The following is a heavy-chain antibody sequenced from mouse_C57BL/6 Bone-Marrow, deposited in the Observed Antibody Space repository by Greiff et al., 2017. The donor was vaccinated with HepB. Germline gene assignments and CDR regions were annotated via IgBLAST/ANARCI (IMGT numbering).Heavy chain of an antibody. J-gene: IGHJ2*01. Sequence: EVQLQQSGPELVKPGASVKISCKASGYTFTDYYMNWVKQSHGKSLEWIGDINPNNGGTSYNQKFKGKATLTVDKSSSTAYMELRSLTSEDSAVYYCGRGSSGSLDYWGQGTTLTVSS. CDR2: INPNNGGT. CDR3: GRGSSGSLDY. CDR1: GYTFTDYY. V-gene: IGHV1-26*01. D-gene: IGHD3-2*02.